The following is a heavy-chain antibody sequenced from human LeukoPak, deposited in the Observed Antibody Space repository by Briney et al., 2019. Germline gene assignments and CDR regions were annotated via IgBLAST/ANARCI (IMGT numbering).Heavy chain of an antibody. J-gene: IGHJ4*02. Sequence: GGSLRLSCAASGFTFSTYGMHWVRQAPGKGLEWVAVISFDANNKFYADSVKGRFTISRDNSKNTLYLQMNSLRPEVTAVYYCAKGGGTGYSSSWYSNWGQGTLVTVSS. D-gene: IGHD6-13*01. CDR3: AKGGGTGYSSSWYSN. CDR2: ISFDANNK. CDR1: GFTFSTYG. V-gene: IGHV3-30*18.